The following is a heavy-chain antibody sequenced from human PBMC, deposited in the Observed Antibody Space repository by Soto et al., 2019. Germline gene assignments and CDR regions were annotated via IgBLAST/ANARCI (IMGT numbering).Heavy chain of an antibody. CDR3: ASRAKVLRYFDWSYYYYGMDV. CDR1: VGSFIGYY. V-gene: IGHV4-34*01. CDR2: INHSGST. Sequence: SATLALTCAFHVGSFIGYYWGWIRQAPRWGLEWIGEINHSGSTNYNPSLKSRVTISVDTSKNQFSLKLSSVTAADTAVYYCASRAKVLRYFDWSYYYYGMDVWGQGTTVS. J-gene: IGHJ6*02. D-gene: IGHD3-9*01.